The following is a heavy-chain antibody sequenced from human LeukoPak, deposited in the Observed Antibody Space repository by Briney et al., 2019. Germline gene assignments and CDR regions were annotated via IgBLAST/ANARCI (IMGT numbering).Heavy chain of an antibody. CDR3: ARVSGGSGSYGDFDY. J-gene: IGHJ4*02. V-gene: IGHV1-69*05. Sequence: ASVKVSCKASGGTFISYAISWVRQAPGPGREGMGGIIPIFGTANYAQKFQGRVTITTDESTSTAYMELSSLRSEDTAVYYCARVSGGSGSYGDFDYWGQGTLVTVSS. D-gene: IGHD3-10*01. CDR2: IIPIFGTA. CDR1: GGTFISYA.